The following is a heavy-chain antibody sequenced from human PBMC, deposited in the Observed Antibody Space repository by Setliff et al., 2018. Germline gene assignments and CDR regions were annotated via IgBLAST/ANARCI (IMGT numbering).Heavy chain of an antibody. Sequence: SETLSLTCTVSGGSISSSSYYWGWIRQPPGKGLEWIGSIYYSGSTYYNPSLKSRVTISVDTSKNQFSLKLSSVTAADTAVYYCARGYRGYYNFWSGSQGANWFDPWGQGTLVTVSS. J-gene: IGHJ5*02. CDR2: IYYSGST. V-gene: IGHV4-39*07. D-gene: IGHD3-3*01. CDR3: ARGYRGYYNFWSGSQGANWFDP. CDR1: GGSISSSSYY.